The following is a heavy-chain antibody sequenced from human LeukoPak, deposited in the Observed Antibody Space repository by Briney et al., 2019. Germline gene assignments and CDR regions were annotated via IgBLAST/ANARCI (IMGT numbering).Heavy chain of an antibody. CDR1: GYTFTAYY. D-gene: IGHD3-10*01. Sequence: VASVKVSCKASGYTFTAYYLHWVRQAPGQGLEWEGWIYPNSGETSYAQKFQGRVTMTTDTPISTAFMELSSLRSDDTAVFYCARQLGPGMRYYFDFWGQGTLLTVSS. J-gene: IGHJ4*02. V-gene: IGHV1-2*02. CDR3: ARQLGPGMRYYFDF. CDR2: IYPNSGET.